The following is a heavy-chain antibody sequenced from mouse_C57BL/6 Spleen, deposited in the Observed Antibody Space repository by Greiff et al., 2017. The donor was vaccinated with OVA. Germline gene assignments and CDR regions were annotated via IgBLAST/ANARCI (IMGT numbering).Heavy chain of an antibody. CDR3: AREGDSSGYVGLAMDY. CDR2: INPSNGGT. V-gene: IGHV1-53*01. J-gene: IGHJ4*01. D-gene: IGHD3-2*02. CDR1: GYTFTSYW. Sequence: QVQLQQSGTELVKPGASVKLSCKASGYTFTSYWMHWVKQRPGQGLEWIGNINPSNGGTNYNEKFKSKATLTVDKSSSTAYMQLSSLTSEDSAVYYCAREGDSSGYVGLAMDYWGQGTSVTVSS.